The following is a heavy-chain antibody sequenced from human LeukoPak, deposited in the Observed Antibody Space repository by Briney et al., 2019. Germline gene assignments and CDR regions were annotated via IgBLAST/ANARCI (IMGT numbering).Heavy chain of an antibody. Sequence: GRSLRLSCAASGFTFDDYAMHWVRQAPGEGLEWVSGISWNSGSIGYADSVKGRFTISRDNAKNSLYLQMNSLRAEDTALYYCAKDLEYSSSSGLDYWGQGTLVTVSS. V-gene: IGHV3-9*01. CDR1: GFTFDDYA. J-gene: IGHJ4*02. D-gene: IGHD6-6*01. CDR3: AKDLEYSSSSGLDY. CDR2: ISWNSGSI.